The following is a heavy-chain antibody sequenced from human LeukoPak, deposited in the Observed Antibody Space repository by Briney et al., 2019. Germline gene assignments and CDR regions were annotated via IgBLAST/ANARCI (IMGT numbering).Heavy chain of an antibody. CDR2: IIPILGIA. D-gene: IGHD3-10*01. J-gene: IGHJ6*02. CDR3: ARDALYYYGSGPPRMDV. Sequence: SVKVSCKASGGTFSSYAISWVRQAPGQGLEWMGRIIPILGIANYAQKFQRRVTITADKSTSTAYMELSSLRSEDTAVYYCARDALYYYGSGPPRMDVWGQGTTVTVSS. CDR1: GGTFSSYA. V-gene: IGHV1-69*04.